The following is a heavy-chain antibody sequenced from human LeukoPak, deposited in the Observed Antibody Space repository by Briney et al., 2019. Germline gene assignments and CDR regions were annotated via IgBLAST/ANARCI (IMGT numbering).Heavy chain of an antibody. J-gene: IGHJ4*02. CDR2: ISSSSGTI. V-gene: IGHV3-48*02. Sequence: PGGSLRLSCAASGFTFGTYSMNWARQAPGKGLEWVSYISSSSGTIYYADSVKGRFTISRDNAKSSLCLQMNSLRDDDTAVYYCARESGPAAFDYWGQGTLVTVSS. D-gene: IGHD3-10*01. CDR1: GFTFGTYS. CDR3: ARESGPAAFDY.